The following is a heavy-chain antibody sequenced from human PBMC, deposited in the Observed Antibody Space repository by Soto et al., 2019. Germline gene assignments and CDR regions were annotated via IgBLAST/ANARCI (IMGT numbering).Heavy chain of an antibody. CDR3: AGRGSGRNSPRDC. V-gene: IGHV5-51*01. CDR1: GYRFTSYW. CDR2: IYPGDSDT. J-gene: IGHJ4*02. Sequence: GESLKISCKGSGYRFTSYWIGWVRQMPGKGLEWMGIIYPGDSDTRYSPSFQGQVTMSDDKCINTSYLQWSSLKASDTAMYYCAGRGSGRNSPRDCWGQGTLVTVSS. D-gene: IGHD6-19*01.